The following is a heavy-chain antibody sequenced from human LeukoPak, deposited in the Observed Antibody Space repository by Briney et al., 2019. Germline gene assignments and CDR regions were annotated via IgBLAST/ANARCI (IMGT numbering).Heavy chain of an antibody. V-gene: IGHV3-23*01. CDR2: ISGSGGST. Sequence: GGSLRLPRAASGFTFSSYAMSWVRQAPGKGLECVSRISGSGGSTYYRDSVKGRFTVSRDNSKNTLYLQMNSLRAEDTAVYYCAKSPAGSSWPSIDYWGQGTLVTVSS. CDR1: GFTFSSYA. D-gene: IGHD6-13*01. J-gene: IGHJ4*02. CDR3: AKSPAGSSWPSIDY.